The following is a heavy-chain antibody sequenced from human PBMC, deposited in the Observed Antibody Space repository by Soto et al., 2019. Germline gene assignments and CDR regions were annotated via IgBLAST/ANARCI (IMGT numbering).Heavy chain of an antibody. J-gene: IGHJ4*02. Sequence: EVYVVESGGAVVQPGGSLRLSCAASGFTFDDHDMYWVRQVSGKGLEWVSLISWDGETTYYADSVKGRFTISRVNSKNSLYLQLNALTTEDSGLYYCPSSQGDYWGQGTLVTVAS. CDR3: PSSQGDY. V-gene: IGHV3-43*01. CDR2: ISWDGETT. D-gene: IGHD6-6*01. CDR1: GFTFDDHD.